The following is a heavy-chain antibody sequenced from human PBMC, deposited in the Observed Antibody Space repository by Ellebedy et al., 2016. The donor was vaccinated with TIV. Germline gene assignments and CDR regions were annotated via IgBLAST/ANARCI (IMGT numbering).Heavy chain of an antibody. CDR1: GGSISSSSYY. V-gene: IGHV4-39*01. Sequence: SETLSLXXTVSGGSISSSSYYWGWIRQPPGKGLEWIGSIYYSGSTYYNPSLKSRVTISVDTSKNQFSLKLSSVTAADTAVYYCARAGGIGRYRPEFDYWGQGTLVTVSS. J-gene: IGHJ4*02. D-gene: IGHD5-18*01. CDR2: IYYSGST. CDR3: ARAGGIGRYRPEFDY.